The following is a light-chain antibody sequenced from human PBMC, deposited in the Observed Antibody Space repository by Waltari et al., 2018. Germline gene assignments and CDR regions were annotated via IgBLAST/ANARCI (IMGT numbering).Light chain of an antibody. Sequence: QSVLTQPPSASGTPGQRVTISCSGSSSNIGSNYVYWYQQLPGTAPKLLIYRNNQRPSGVPDRCSGSKSGTSASLAIGGLRSEDEADYYCAAWDDSLSGRVFGGGTKLTVL. CDR2: RNN. CDR3: AAWDDSLSGRV. J-gene: IGLJ3*02. CDR1: SSNIGSNY. V-gene: IGLV1-47*01.